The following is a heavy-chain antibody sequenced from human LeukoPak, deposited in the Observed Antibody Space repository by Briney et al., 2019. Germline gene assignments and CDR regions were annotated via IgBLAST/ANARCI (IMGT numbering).Heavy chain of an antibody. CDR2: ILPIFGTA. V-gene: IGHV1-69*13. Sequence: SGKLSCKASGGTVTSYAISWVRQAPGHGLEGMGGILPIFGTANYAQKLQGRVTITADESKSTAYMELSSLRSEDTVVYYCARGGYCSGGSCYSSQDDLAYYFDYWGQGTLVTVSS. CDR1: GGTVTSYA. D-gene: IGHD2-15*01. CDR3: ARGGYCSGGSCYSSQDDLAYYFDY. J-gene: IGHJ4*02.